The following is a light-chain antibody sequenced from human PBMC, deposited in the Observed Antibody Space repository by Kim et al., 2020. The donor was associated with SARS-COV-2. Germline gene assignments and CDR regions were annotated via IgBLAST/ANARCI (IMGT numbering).Light chain of an antibody. J-gene: IGLJ2*01. CDR1: SNNVGNEG. CDR3: SAWDSRLSVVV. CDR2: RND. Sequence: QAGLTQPPSVSKGLRQTATLTCTGNSNNVGNEGATWLQQHQGHPPKLLSYRNDNRPSGISERFSASRSGNTASLTITGLQPEDEADYYCSAWDSRLSVVVFGGGTQLTVL. V-gene: IGLV10-54*01.